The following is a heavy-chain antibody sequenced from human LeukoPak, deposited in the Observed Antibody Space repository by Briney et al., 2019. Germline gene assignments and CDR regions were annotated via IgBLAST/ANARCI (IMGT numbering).Heavy chain of an antibody. V-gene: IGHV3-21*01. D-gene: IGHD3-22*01. CDR1: GFTFSSYS. CDR3: ASEGVDYDSSGQPTYYFDY. Sequence: PGGSLRLSCAASGFTFSSYSMNWVRQAPGKGLEWVSSISSSSSYIYYADSVKGRFTISRDNAKNSLYLQMNSLRAEDTAVYYCASEGVDYDSSGQPTYYFDYWGQGTLVTVSS. J-gene: IGHJ4*02. CDR2: ISSSSSYI.